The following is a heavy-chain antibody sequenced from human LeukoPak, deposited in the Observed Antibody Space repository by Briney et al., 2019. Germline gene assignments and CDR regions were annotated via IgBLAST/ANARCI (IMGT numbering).Heavy chain of an antibody. CDR2: ISGSGDA. J-gene: IGHJ4*02. CDR3: VKDGHYPDNSGYYYEDS. V-gene: IGHV3-53*01. CDR1: GFTVSSNY. Sequence: GGSLRLSCAASGFTVSSNYMSWVRQAPGKGLEWVSLISGSGDAYDADSVQGRFTISRDNSKNTLYLQMNSLRAEDTAVYYCVKDGHYPDNSGYYYEDSWGQGTLVTVSS. D-gene: IGHD3-22*01.